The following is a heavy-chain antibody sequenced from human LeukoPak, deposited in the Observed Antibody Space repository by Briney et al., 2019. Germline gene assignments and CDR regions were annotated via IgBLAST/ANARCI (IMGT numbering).Heavy chain of an antibody. CDR2: LSYTGST. Sequence: TTSETLSLTCAVSGVSINSDGYSWNWIRQPPGKGLEWIGHLSYTGSTSFNPSLKSRIIILADTSKSQFSLRMNSVTAADTAVYYCARSMSKSYYDSTAYYHFDKWGQGTLVTVSS. J-gene: IGHJ4*02. CDR1: GVSINSDGYS. D-gene: IGHD3-22*01. V-gene: IGHV4-30-4*07. CDR3: ARSMSKSYYDSTAYYHFDK.